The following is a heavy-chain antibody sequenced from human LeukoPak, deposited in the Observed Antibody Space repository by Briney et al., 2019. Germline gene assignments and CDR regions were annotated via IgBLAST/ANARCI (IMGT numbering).Heavy chain of an antibody. CDR3: ARARYSSSWYGTNWFDP. J-gene: IGHJ5*02. CDR2: INPNSGGT. Sequence: ASVKVSCKASGYTFTGYYMHWVRQAPGQGLEWMGWINPNSGGTNYAQKFQGRVTMTRDTSISTAYMELSRLRSDDTAVYYCARARYSSSWYGTNWFDPWGQGTLVTVSS. V-gene: IGHV1-2*02. D-gene: IGHD6-13*01. CDR1: GYTFTGYY.